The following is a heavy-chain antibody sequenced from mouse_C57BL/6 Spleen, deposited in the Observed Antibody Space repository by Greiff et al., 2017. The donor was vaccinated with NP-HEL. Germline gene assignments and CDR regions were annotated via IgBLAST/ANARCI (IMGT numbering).Heavy chain of an antibody. J-gene: IGHJ3*01. CDR2: ISYDGSN. CDR1: GYSITSGYY. Sequence: DVQLQESGPGLVKPSQSLSLTCSVTGYSITSGYYWNWIRQFPGNKLEWMGYISYDGSNNYNPSLKKRISITLDTSKNQFFLKLNSVTTEDTATYYCARTGTIAYWGQGTLVTVSA. V-gene: IGHV3-6*01. D-gene: IGHD4-1*01. CDR3: ARTGTIAY.